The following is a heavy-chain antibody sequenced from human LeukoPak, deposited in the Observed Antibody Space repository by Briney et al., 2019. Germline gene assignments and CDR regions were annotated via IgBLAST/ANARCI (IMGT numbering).Heavy chain of an antibody. D-gene: IGHD3-10*01. CDR2: ISGSGGST. J-gene: IGHJ5*02. CDR3: ARTSPLWFGELFKFDP. V-gene: IGHV3-23*01. CDR1: GFTFSSYA. Sequence: GGSPRLSCAASGFTFSSYAMSWVRQAPGKGLEWVSAISGSGGSTYYADSVKGRFTISRDNSKNTLYLQMNSLRAEDTAVYYCARTSPLWFGELFKFDPWGQGTLVTVSS.